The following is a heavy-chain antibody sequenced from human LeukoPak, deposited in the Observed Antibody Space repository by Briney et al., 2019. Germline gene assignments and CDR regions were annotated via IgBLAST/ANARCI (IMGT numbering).Heavy chain of an antibody. CDR1: GGSISSYY. CDR2: IYYSRST. CDR3: ARHGANRQQQVMAFDI. Sequence: SETLSLTCSVSGGSISSYYWSWIRQPPGQGLEWIGYIYYSRSTNYNPSLKSLVTISIDTSKNQFSLKVNSVTAADTAVYYCARHGANRQQQVMAFDIWGQGTMVTVSS. D-gene: IGHD6-13*01. V-gene: IGHV4-59*08. J-gene: IGHJ3*02.